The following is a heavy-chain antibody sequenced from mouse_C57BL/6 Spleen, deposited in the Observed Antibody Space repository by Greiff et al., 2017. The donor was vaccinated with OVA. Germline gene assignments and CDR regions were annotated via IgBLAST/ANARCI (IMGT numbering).Heavy chain of an antibody. Sequence: EVKLQQSGPELVKPGASVKISCKASGYSFTGYYMNWVKQSPEKSLEWIGEINPSTGGTTYNQKFKAKATLTVDKSSSTAYMQLKSLTSEDSAVYYCARRGDIYYGNYGAYWGQGTLVTVSA. J-gene: IGHJ3*01. CDR1: GYSFTGYY. CDR3: ARRGDIYYGNYGAY. CDR2: INPSTGGT. V-gene: IGHV1-42*01. D-gene: IGHD2-1*01.